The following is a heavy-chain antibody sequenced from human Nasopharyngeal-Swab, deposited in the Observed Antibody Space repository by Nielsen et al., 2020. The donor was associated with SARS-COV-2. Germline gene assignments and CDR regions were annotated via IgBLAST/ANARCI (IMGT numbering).Heavy chain of an antibody. D-gene: IGHD3-22*01. J-gene: IGHJ5*02. CDR3: ARAREYGPWGSGYNNWFDP. V-gene: IGHV4-39*07. CDR2: IYYSGST. CDR1: GGSISSSSYY. Sequence: SETLSLTCTVSGGSISSSSYYWGWIRQPPGKGLEWIGSIYYSGSTYYNPSLKSRLTISVDTSKNQFSLKLSSVTAADTAVYYCARAREYGPWGSGYNNWFDPWGQGTPVTVSS.